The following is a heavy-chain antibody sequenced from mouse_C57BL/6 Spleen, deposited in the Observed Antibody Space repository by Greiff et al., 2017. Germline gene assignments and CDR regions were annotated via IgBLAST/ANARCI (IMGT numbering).Heavy chain of an antibody. CDR1: GYTFTSYW. D-gene: IGHD1-1*02. CDR3: ARLVSGAMDY. J-gene: IGHJ4*01. V-gene: IGHV1-61*01. Sequence: VQLQQPGAELVRPGSSVKLSCKASGYTFTSYWMDWVKQRPGQGLEWIGNIYPSDSGTHYNQKFKDKATLTVDKSSSTAYMQLSSLTSEDSAVYYCARLVSGAMDYWGQGTSVTVSS. CDR2: IYPSDSGT.